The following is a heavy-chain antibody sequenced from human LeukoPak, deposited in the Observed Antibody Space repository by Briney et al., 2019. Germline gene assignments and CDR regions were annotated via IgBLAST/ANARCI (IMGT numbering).Heavy chain of an antibody. CDR2: ISGSGGST. V-gene: IGHV3-23*01. Sequence: PGGSLRLSCAASGFTFSSYAMSWVRQAPGKGLEWVSAISGSGGSTYYADSVKGRFTISRDNSKNTLYLQMNSLRAEDTAVYYCAKGSGYYYDSSGYYYLDYWGQGTLVTVSS. CDR3: AKGSGYYYDSSGYYYLDY. D-gene: IGHD3-22*01. CDR1: GFTFSSYA. J-gene: IGHJ4*02.